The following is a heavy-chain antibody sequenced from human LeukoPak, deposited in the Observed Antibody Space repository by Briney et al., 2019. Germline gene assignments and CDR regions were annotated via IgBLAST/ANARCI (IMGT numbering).Heavy chain of an antibody. Sequence: GGSLRLSCAASGFTFSSHWMHWVRQAPGKGLVWVSSISSSSSYIYYADSVKGRFTISRGNAKNSLYLQMNSLRAEDTALYYCAKGPAAELNYYYYYYMDVWGKGTTVTVSS. CDR1: GFTFSSHW. V-gene: IGHV3-21*04. CDR2: ISSSSSYI. CDR3: AKGPAAELNYYYYYYMDV. J-gene: IGHJ6*03. D-gene: IGHD2-2*01.